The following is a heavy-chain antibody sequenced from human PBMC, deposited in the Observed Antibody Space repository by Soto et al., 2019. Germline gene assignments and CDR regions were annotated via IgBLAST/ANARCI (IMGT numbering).Heavy chain of an antibody. D-gene: IGHD6-19*01. Sequence: QVQLVESGGGVVQPGRSLRLSCAASGFTFSSYGMHWVRQAPGKGLEWVAVISYDGSNKYYADSVKGRFTISRDNSKNTLYLQMNSLRAEDTVVYYCAKDRQWLVIGFDYWGQGTLVTVSS. V-gene: IGHV3-30*18. CDR3: AKDRQWLVIGFDY. CDR1: GFTFSSYG. J-gene: IGHJ4*02. CDR2: ISYDGSNK.